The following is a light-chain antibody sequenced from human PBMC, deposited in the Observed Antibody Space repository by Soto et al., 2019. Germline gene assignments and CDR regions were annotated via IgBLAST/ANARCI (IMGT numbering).Light chain of an antibody. CDR1: QSVHNF. V-gene: IGKV3-11*01. CDR3: QQRSNWPPIT. J-gene: IGKJ5*01. CDR2: GAS. Sequence: EVVLRQAPATLSLARGDRAALSCKASQSVHNFLAWYQQKPGQAPRLLIYGASNRAAGIPARFSGSGSGTDFTLTINSLEPEDFAVYHCQQRSNWPPITFGQGTRLEIK.